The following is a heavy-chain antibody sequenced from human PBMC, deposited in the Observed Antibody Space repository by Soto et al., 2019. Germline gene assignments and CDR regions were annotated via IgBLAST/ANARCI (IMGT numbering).Heavy chain of an antibody. J-gene: IGHJ4*02. CDR1: GGSFSGYY. CDR2: INHSGST. V-gene: IGHV4-34*01. Sequence: PSETLSLTCAVYGGSFSGYYWSWIRQPPGKGLEWIGEINHSGSTNYNPSLKSRVTISVDTSKNQFSLKLSSVTAADTAVYYCARAPLAIVVVPAAANYFDYWGQGTLVTVSS. D-gene: IGHD2-2*01. CDR3: ARAPLAIVVVPAAANYFDY.